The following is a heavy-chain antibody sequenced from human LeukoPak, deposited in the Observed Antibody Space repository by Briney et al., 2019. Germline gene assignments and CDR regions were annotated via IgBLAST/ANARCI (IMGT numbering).Heavy chain of an antibody. CDR3: TTDQRGHIVGASFAY. V-gene: IGHV3-15*01. J-gene: IGHJ4*02. CDR2: IKSKTDGRTT. Sequence: GGSLRLSCAASGSTFSNAWMSWVRQAPGKGREWVGRIKSKTDGRTTDYAAPVKGRFTISRDDSKNTLYLQMNSLKPEDTAVYYCTTDQRGHIVGASFAYWGQGTLVTVSS. D-gene: IGHD1-26*01. CDR1: GSTFSNAW.